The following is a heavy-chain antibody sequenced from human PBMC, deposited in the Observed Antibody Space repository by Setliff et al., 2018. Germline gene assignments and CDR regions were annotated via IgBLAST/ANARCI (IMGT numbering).Heavy chain of an antibody. V-gene: IGHV4-39*02. CDR3: ARMAVRVASRPSSPLEYYYYMDF. CDR1: GGSISSTSCY. CDR2: IFYTGSS. D-gene: IGHD6-6*01. J-gene: IGHJ6*03. Sequence: SETLSLTCTVSGGSISSTSCYWGWIRQPPGKGLEWIGSIFYTGSSYYNPSRRSRATMSVDTSNNHFSLRLSSVTAADTAVYYCARMAVRVASRPSSPLEYYYYMDFWGKGATVTVSS.